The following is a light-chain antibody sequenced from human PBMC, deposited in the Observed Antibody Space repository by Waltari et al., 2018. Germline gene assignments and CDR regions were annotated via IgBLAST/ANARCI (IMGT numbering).Light chain of an antibody. CDR1: QSVLYSSNNKNY. V-gene: IGKV4-1*01. Sequence: DIVMTQSPDSLAVSLGERATLTCKSSQSVLYSSNNKNYLAWYQQKPGQPPKLLIYWASTRESGVPDRFSGSGSGTDFTLTISSLQAEDVAVYYCQQHYSTPLTFGGGTKVEIK. CDR2: WAS. J-gene: IGKJ4*01. CDR3: QQHYSTPLT.